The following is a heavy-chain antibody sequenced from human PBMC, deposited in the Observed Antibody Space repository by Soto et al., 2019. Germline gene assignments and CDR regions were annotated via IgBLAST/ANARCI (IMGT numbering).Heavy chain of an antibody. CDR2: ISGYNGNT. Sequence: ASVKVSCKASGYTFRNYGFSWVRQAPGQGLERMGWISGYNGNTNYAQKHQGRVTMTTYTSTSTANMEVRSLRSDNTTEYNNSRTESKPQDLDYWGQGPLVTVSS. V-gene: IGHV1-18*01. CDR1: GYTFRNYG. J-gene: IGHJ4*02. CDR3: SRTESKPQDLDY.